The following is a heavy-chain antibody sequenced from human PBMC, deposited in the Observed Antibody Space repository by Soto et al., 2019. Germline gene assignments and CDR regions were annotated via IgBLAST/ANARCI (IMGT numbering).Heavy chain of an antibody. CDR1: GFTFSNAW. CDR2: IKSKTDGGTT. D-gene: IGHD2-15*01. Sequence: PGGSLRLSCAASGFTFSNAWMSWVRQAPGKGLEWVGRIKSKTDGGTTDYAAPVKGRFTISRDDSKNTLYLQMNSLKTEDTAVCYCTTSCSGGSCKQDWFDPWGQGTLVTVSS. CDR3: TTSCSGGSCKQDWFDP. J-gene: IGHJ5*02. V-gene: IGHV3-15*01.